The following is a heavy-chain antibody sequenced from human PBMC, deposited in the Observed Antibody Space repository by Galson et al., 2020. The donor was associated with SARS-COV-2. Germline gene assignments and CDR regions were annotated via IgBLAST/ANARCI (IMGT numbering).Heavy chain of an antibody. D-gene: IGHD6-25*01. J-gene: IGHJ6*03. CDR1: GYTFTSYD. CDR3: ARAESGSEYYYYYMDV. CDR2: MNPNSGNT. V-gene: IGHV1-8*01. Sequence: ASVKVSCKASGYTFTSYDINWVRQATGQGLEWMGWMNPNSGNTGYAQKFQGRVTMTRNTSISTAYMELSSLRSEDTAVYYCARAESGSEYYYYYMDVWGKGTTVTVSS.